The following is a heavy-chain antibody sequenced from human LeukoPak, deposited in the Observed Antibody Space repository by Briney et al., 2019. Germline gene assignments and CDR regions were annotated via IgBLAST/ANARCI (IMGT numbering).Heavy chain of an antibody. J-gene: IGHJ4*02. CDR1: GFTFRRYW. D-gene: IGHD2-21*02. CDR2: IKEDGSEK. V-gene: IGHV3-7*01. Sequence: PGGSLRLSCAASGFTFRRYWMGWVRQAPGKGLEWVANIKEDGSEKKYVDSVKGRFTISRDNAKNSVYLQMNSLRAEDTAVYYCAKDIVGGGDDYWGQGTLVTVSS. CDR3: AKDIVGGGDDY.